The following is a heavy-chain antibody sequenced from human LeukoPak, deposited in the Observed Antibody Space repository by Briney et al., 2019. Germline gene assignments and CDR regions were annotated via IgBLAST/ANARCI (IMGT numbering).Heavy chain of an antibody. CDR3: AKGGDGDSGYFDC. CDR1: GFTFSSYW. D-gene: IGHD4-17*01. V-gene: IGHV3-74*01. Sequence: GGSLRLSCAASGFTFSSYWMHWVRQAPGKGLVWVSRINSDGITTSYADSVKGRFTISRDNTKNTLYLQMNSLRAEDTAVYYCAKGGDGDSGYFDCWGQGTLVTVSS. J-gene: IGHJ4*02. CDR2: INSDGITT.